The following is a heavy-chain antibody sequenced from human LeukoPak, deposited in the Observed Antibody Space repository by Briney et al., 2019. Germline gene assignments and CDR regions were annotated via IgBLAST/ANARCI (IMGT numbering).Heavy chain of an antibody. CDR1: GGSISSSSYY. Sequence: SETLSLTCTVPGGSISSSSYYWGWIRQPPGKGLEWVGSIYYSGSTYYNPSLKSRVTISVDTSKNQFSLKLSSVTAADTAVYYCARQDYSSGWYGDFDYWGQGTLVTVSS. J-gene: IGHJ4*02. V-gene: IGHV4-39*01. CDR2: IYYSGST. CDR3: ARQDYSSGWYGDFDY. D-gene: IGHD6-19*01.